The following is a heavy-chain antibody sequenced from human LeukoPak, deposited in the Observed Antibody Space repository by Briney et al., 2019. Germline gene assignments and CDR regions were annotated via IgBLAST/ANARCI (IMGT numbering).Heavy chain of an antibody. CDR2: ISSSGSYI. CDR3: ARGSGVQVWSSLDY. D-gene: IGHD5-18*01. V-gene: IGHV3-21*01. CDR1: AFTFSSFG. J-gene: IGHJ4*02. Sequence: PGGSLRLCCAASAFTFSSFGMSWVRQAPGKGLEWVSSISSSGSYIYYADSVKGRFTISRDNAKNSLYLQMNSLRVEDTAVYYCARGSGVQVWSSLDYWGQGTLVTVSS.